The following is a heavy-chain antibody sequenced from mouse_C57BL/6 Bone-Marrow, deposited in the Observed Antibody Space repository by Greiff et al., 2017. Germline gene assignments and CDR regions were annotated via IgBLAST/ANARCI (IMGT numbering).Heavy chain of an antibody. CDR3: AREYSYGAWFAY. CDR1: GYTFTSYW. D-gene: IGHD3-3*01. V-gene: IGHV1-50*01. J-gene: IGHJ3*01. Sequence: VQLQQPGAELVKPGASVKLSCKASGYTFTSYWMQWVKQRPGQGLEWIGEIDPSDSYNNYNQKFKGKATLTVDTSSSTAYMQLSSLTSEDSAVYSCAREYSYGAWFAYWCQGTLVTVSA. CDR2: IDPSDSYN.